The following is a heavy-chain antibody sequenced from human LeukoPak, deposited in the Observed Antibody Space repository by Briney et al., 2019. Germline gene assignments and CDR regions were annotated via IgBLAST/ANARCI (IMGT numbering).Heavy chain of an antibody. CDR2: INHSGST. Sequence: PSETLSLTCAVYGGSFSGYYWSWIRQPPGKGLEWIGEINHSGSTNYNPSLKSRVTISVDTSKNQFSLKLSSVTAADTAVYYCARGKARGGYSGYDYPNWFDPWGQGTLVTVSS. CDR1: GGSFSGYY. CDR3: ARGKARGGYSGYDYPNWFDP. J-gene: IGHJ5*02. D-gene: IGHD5-12*01. V-gene: IGHV4-34*01.